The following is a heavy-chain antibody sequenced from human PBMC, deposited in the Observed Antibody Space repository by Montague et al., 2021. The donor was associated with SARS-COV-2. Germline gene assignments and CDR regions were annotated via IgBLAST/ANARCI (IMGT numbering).Heavy chain of an antibody. J-gene: IGHJ4*02. V-gene: IGHV4-39*01. CDR1: GGSISSSSYY. D-gene: IGHD3-10*01. Sequence: SETLSLTCTVSGGSISSSSYYWGWIRQPPGKGLEWIGSIYYSGSTSYNPSLKSRVTMSVDASKNQFSLKLSSVTAADTALYYCARQRLLRVVRNPKDFDSWGQGTLVTVSS. CDR2: IYYSGST. CDR3: ARQRLLRVVRNPKDFDS.